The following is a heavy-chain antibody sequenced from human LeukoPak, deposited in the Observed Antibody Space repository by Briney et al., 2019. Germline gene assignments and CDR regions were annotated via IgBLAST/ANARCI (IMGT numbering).Heavy chain of an antibody. CDR3: AREPEIHSSGYYWFGDAFDI. Sequence: GGSLRLSCAASGFTFSSYSMNWVRQAPGKGLEWVSSISSSSSYIYYADSVKGRFTISRDNAKNSLYLQMNSLRAEDTAVYYCAREPEIHSSGYYWFGDAFDIWGQGTMVTVSS. D-gene: IGHD3-22*01. CDR2: ISSSSSYI. CDR1: GFTFSSYS. J-gene: IGHJ3*02. V-gene: IGHV3-21*01.